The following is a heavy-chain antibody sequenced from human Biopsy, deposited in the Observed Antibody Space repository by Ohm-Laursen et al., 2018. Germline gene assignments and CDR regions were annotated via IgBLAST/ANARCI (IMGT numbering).Heavy chain of an antibody. CDR3: AGAGGHSF. CDR2: IHGSGRT. CDR1: EFNVDRNH. Sequence: SLRLSCAASEFNVDRNHMNWVRQAPGKGLEWVSMIHGSGRTDYADSVKGRFTVSRDNSKDTGYLQMNALRVDDTAMYYCAGAGGHSFWGQGALVTVSS. V-gene: IGHV3-66*01. J-gene: IGHJ4*02. D-gene: IGHD3-16*01.